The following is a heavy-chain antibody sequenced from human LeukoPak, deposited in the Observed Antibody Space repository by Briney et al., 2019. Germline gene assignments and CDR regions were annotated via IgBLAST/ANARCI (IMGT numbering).Heavy chain of an antibody. Sequence: SETLSLTCAVYGGSFSSYYWSWIRQSPGKGLEWIGEINHSGTTKYNPSLKSRVTISVDTPQNQFSLRLSSVTAADTAVYYCTRNNWFNPWGQGTLVTVSS. CDR1: GGSFSSYY. CDR3: TRNNWFNP. V-gene: IGHV4-34*01. CDR2: INHSGTT. J-gene: IGHJ5*02.